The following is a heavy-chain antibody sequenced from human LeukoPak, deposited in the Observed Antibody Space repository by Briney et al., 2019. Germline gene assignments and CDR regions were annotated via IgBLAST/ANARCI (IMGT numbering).Heavy chain of an antibody. D-gene: IGHD3-22*01. CDR2: IIPIFGTA. CDR3: ASGFMGYDRSGYYDDAFDI. Sequence: SVKVSCKASGGTFSNYAISWVRQAPGQGLEWMGGIIPIFGTANYAQKFQGRVTITADESTSTAYMELSSLRSEDTAVYYCASGFMGYDRSGYYDDAFDIWGQGTMVTVSS. V-gene: IGHV1-69*13. CDR1: GGTFSNYA. J-gene: IGHJ3*02.